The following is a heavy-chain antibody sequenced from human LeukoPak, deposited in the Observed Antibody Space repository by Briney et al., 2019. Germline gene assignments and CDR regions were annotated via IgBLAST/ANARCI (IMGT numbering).Heavy chain of an antibody. D-gene: IGHD6-13*01. Sequence: GGSLRLSCAASRFTFSTYTMSWVRQAPGRGLEWVANIQQDGSEKYYVDLVKGRFTISRDNAKNSLYLQMNSLRAEDTAVYYCARPYSSSWYGSFQIWGQGTMVTVSS. V-gene: IGHV3-7*05. CDR3: ARPYSSSWYGSFQI. CDR2: IQQDGSEK. J-gene: IGHJ3*02. CDR1: RFTFSTYT.